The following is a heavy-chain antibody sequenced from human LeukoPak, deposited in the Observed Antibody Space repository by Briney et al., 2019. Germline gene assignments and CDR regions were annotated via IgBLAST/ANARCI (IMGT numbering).Heavy chain of an antibody. CDR3: ARESYYYDSSAVDY. V-gene: IGHV3-66*01. Sequence: GGSLRLSCAASGFTFSNAWMSWVRQAPGKGLEWVSVIYSGGSTYYADSVKGRFTISRDNSKNTLYPQMNSLRAEDTAVYYCARESYYYDSSAVDYWGQGTLVTVSS. CDR2: IYSGGST. J-gene: IGHJ4*02. CDR1: GFTFSNAW. D-gene: IGHD3-22*01.